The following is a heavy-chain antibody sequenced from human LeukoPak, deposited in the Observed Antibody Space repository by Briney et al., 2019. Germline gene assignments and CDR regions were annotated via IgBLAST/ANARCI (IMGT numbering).Heavy chain of an antibody. Sequence: PGGSLRLSCAASGFTFSSYSMNWVRQAPGKGLEWVSYISSSSSTIYYADSVKGRFTISRDNAKNSLYLQMNSLRAEDTAVYYCARDHGGDYWGQGTLVTVSS. CDR1: GFTFSSYS. CDR3: ARDHGGDY. D-gene: IGHD4-23*01. J-gene: IGHJ4*02. V-gene: IGHV3-48*01. CDR2: ISSSSSTI.